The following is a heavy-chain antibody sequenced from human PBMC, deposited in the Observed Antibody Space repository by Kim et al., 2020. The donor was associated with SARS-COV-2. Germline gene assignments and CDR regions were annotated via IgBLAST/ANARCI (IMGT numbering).Heavy chain of an antibody. CDR2: IYYSGST. D-gene: IGHD5-12*01. CDR3: ARAERGKDGYNVKFDY. J-gene: IGHJ4*02. CDR1: GGSISSYY. V-gene: IGHV4-59*01. Sequence: SETLSLTCTVSGGSISSYYWSWIRQPPGKGLEWIGYIYYSGSTNYNPSLKSRVTISVDTSKNQFSLKLSSVTAADTAVYYCARAERGKDGYNVKFDYWGQGTLGTGSS.